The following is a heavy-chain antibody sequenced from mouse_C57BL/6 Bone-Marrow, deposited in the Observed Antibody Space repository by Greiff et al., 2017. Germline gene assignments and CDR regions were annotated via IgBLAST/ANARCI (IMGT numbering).Heavy chain of an antibody. Sequence: VQLQQPGTELVKPGASVKLSCKASGYTFTSYWMHWVKQRPGQGLEWIGNINPSNGGTNYNEKFKSKATLTVDKSSSTAYMQLSSLTSEDSAVYYCARITTGTLYYFDYWGQGTTLTVSS. V-gene: IGHV1-53*01. J-gene: IGHJ2*01. D-gene: IGHD1-1*01. CDR2: INPSNGGT. CDR1: GYTFTSYW. CDR3: ARITTGTLYYFDY.